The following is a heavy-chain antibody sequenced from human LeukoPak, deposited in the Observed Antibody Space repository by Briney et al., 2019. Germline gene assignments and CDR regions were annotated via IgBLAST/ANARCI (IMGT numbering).Heavy chain of an antibody. J-gene: IGHJ5*02. Sequence: ASVKVSCKASGYTFTSYGISWVRQAPGQGLEWMGWISAYNGNTNYAQKLQGRVTMTTDTSTSTAYMELRSLRSDDTAVYYCARDWVTMVRGVRWFDPWGQGTLVTVSS. CDR2: ISAYNGNT. D-gene: IGHD3-10*01. CDR1: GYTFTSYG. CDR3: ARDWVTMVRGVRWFDP. V-gene: IGHV1-18*01.